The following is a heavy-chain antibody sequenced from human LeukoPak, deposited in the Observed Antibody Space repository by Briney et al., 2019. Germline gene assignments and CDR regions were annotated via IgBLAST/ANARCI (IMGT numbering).Heavy chain of an antibody. CDR1: GGSISSYY. CDR3: ARVVRDTSSWFFDY. D-gene: IGHD6-13*01. Sequence: ASETLSLTCTVSGGSISSYYWSWIRQPAGKGLEWIGRIYTSGSTNYNPSLKSRVTMSVDTSKNQFSLKLSSVTAADTAVYFCARVVRDTSSWFFDYWGQGTLVTVSS. CDR2: IYTSGST. J-gene: IGHJ4*02. V-gene: IGHV4-4*07.